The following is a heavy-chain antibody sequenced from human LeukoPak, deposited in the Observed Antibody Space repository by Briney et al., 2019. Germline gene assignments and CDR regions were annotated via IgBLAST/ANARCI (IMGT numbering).Heavy chain of an antibody. J-gene: IGHJ4*02. CDR1: GFTFSSYG. V-gene: IGHV3-48*02. CDR3: ARDMSLLWFGDPFDY. CDR2: ISSSTVI. Sequence: GGSLRLSCAASGFTFSSYGIHWVRQAPGKGLEWVSYISSSTVIYYADSVKGRFTISRDNAKNSLYLQMNSLRDEDTAVYYCARDMSLLWFGDPFDYWGQGTLVTVSS. D-gene: IGHD3-10*01.